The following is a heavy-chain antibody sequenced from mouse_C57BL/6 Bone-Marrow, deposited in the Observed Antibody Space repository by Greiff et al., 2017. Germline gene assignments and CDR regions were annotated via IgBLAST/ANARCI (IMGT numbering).Heavy chain of an antibody. CDR2: ISPRDGST. J-gene: IGHJ1*03. CDR3: ARLEFDGSSGDWYFDV. CDR1: GYTFTSYD. D-gene: IGHD1-1*01. V-gene: IGHV1-85*01. Sequence: QVQLQQSGPELVKPGASVKLSCKASGYTFTSYDINWVKQRPGQGLEWIGWISPRDGSTKYTEKFKGKATLTVDTSSSTAYMALHSLTSEDSAVYFCARLEFDGSSGDWYFDVWGTGTTVTVSS.